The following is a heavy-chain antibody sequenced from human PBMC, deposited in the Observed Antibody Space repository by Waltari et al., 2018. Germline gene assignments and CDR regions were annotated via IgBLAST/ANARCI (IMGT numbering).Heavy chain of an antibody. Sequence: QVQLVQSGNEVKKPGSSVKVSCKASGGTFGSFALSWVRQAPGQGLEWLGGIIPIFGTPNYAAKFQGRVTIAADESTNTVFMELRSLRFEDTAVYFCARRQLGGPLDPWGQGTLVTVSS. CDR2: IIPIFGTP. CDR3: ARRQLGGPLDP. V-gene: IGHV1-69*12. J-gene: IGHJ5*02. CDR1: GGTFGSFA. D-gene: IGHD1-1*01.